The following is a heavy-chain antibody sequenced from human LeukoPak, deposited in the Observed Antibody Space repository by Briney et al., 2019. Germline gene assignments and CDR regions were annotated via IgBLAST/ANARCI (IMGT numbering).Heavy chain of an antibody. CDR1: GGSVTSTNW. Sequence: SGTLSLTCGVSGGSVTSTNWWTWVRQPPGKGLEWIGEVHLDGRTNYNPSLKSRVTISLDTSKNQFSLKMKSVTAADTAVYYCARLWGDGSSGYCLDYWGQGTLLTVSS. D-gene: IGHD3-22*01. J-gene: IGHJ4*02. CDR3: ARLWGDGSSGYCLDY. CDR2: VHLDGRT. V-gene: IGHV4-4*02.